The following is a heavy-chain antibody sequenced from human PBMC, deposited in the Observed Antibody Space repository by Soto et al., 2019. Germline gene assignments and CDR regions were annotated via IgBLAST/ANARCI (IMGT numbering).Heavy chain of an antibody. D-gene: IGHD2-15*01. CDR2: IKSKTDGGTT. CDR1: GFTFSNAW. J-gene: IGHJ5*02. CDR3: TTEPPIVVVVAATPVNWFDP. V-gene: IGHV3-15*01. Sequence: GGSLRLSCAASGFTFSNAWMSWVRQAPGKGLEWVGRIKSKTDGGTTDYAAPVKGRFTISRDDSKNTLYLQMNSLKTEDTAVYYCTTEPPIVVVVAATPVNWFDPWGQGTLVTVSS.